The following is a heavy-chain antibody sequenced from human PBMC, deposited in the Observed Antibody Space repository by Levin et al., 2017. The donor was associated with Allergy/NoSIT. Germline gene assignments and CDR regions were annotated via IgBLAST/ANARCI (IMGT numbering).Heavy chain of an antibody. CDR3: AKSFYSSAWFYYGMDV. Sequence: ASVKVSCAASGFFFSSYNMNWVRQAPGKGLEWVSSISSSSTYIFYADSVKGRFTISRDNAKNSLYLQMNGLRAEDTAVYYCAKSFYSSAWFYYGMDVWGQGTTVTVSS. V-gene: IGHV3-21*01. CDR2: ISSSSTYI. J-gene: IGHJ6*02. CDR1: GFFFSSYN. D-gene: IGHD6-19*01.